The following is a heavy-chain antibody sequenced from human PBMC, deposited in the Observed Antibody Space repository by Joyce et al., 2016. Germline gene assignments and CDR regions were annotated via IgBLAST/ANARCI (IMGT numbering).Heavy chain of an antibody. CDR3: ARSLAYDYGDYIFNY. Sequence: EVQLVESGGGLLQPGGSLRLSCAASGFTVSSNYMSWVRQAPGKGLEWVSIIYSVGSGGSTYYADSVKGRFTISRDNSKNTLYLQMNSLRAEDTAVYYCARSLAYDYGDYIFNYWGQGTLVTVSS. CDR2: IYSVGSGGST. V-gene: IGHV3-53*01. CDR1: GFTVSSNY. J-gene: IGHJ4*02. D-gene: IGHD4-17*01.